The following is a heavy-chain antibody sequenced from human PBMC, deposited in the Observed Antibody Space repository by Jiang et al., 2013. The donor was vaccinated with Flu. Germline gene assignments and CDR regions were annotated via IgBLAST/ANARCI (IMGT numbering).Heavy chain of an antibody. CDR3: AQRGRYSGNDWNSGYFDY. V-gene: IGHV2-5*02. CDR1: GFSLSTGGVG. CDR2: IYWDDDK. D-gene: IGHD5-12*01. Sequence: KPTQTLTLTCTFSGFSLSTGGVGVGWIRQPPGKALEWLAVIYWDDDKRYRPSLRSRLTIAKDTSKNQVVLTMTNMDPVDTATYYCAQRGRYSGNDWNSGYFDYWGQGTQVTVSS. J-gene: IGHJ4*02.